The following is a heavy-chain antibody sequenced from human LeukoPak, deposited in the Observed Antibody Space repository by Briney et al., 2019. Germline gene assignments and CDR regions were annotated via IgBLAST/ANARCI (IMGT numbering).Heavy chain of an antibody. Sequence: SETLSLTCAIYGGSFSDYYWSWIRQPAGKGLEWIGRIYTSGSTNYNPSLKSRVTMSVDTSKNQFSLKLSSVTAADTAVYYCARDLAFPADYWGQGTLVTVSS. V-gene: IGHV4-4*07. D-gene: IGHD2-2*01. CDR2: IYTSGST. CDR1: GGSFSDYY. CDR3: ARDLAFPADY. J-gene: IGHJ4*02.